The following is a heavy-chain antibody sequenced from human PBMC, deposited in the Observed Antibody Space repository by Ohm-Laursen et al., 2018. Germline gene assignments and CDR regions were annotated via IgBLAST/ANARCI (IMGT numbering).Heavy chain of an antibody. D-gene: IGHD5-18*01. J-gene: IGHJ4*02. CDR1: GLSFSGYY. Sequence: SDTLSLTCAVYGLSFSGYYWSWNRQPPGQGLEWIGEINHSGSTNYNPSLKSRVTISVDTSKNQFSLKVTSVTAADTAVYYCARSVSGYTYYFDDWGQGSLVTVSS. CDR2: INHSGST. V-gene: IGHV4-34*01. CDR3: ARSVSGYTYYFDD.